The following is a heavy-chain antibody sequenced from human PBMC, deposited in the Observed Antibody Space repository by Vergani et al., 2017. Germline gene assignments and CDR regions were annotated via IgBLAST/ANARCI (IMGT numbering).Heavy chain of an antibody. Sequence: QLQLQESGPGLVKPSETLSLTCTVSGGSISSSSYYWGWIRQPPGQGLEWIGSIYYSGSTYYNPSLKTRVTISVDTSKNQFSLKLSSVTAADTAVYYCARQGRLETLDYWGQGTLVTVSS. CDR3: ARQGRLETLDY. D-gene: IGHD1-1*01. CDR2: IYYSGST. J-gene: IGHJ4*02. CDR1: GGSISSSSYY. V-gene: IGHV4-39*01.